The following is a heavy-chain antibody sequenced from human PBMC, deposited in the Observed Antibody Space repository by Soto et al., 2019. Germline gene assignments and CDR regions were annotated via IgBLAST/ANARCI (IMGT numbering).Heavy chain of an antibody. J-gene: IGHJ6*02. V-gene: IGHV4-31*03. CDR3: AREGPPGYGMDV. CDR1: GASISTGGYY. CDR2: IDYSGST. Sequence: QVQLQESGPGLVKPSQTLSLTCTVSGASISTGGYYWSWIRQHPGKGLEWIGYIDYSGSTYYNPSLKSRVTISVDTSKNQFSLKLSSVTAADTAVYYCAREGPPGYGMDVWGQGTTVTVSS.